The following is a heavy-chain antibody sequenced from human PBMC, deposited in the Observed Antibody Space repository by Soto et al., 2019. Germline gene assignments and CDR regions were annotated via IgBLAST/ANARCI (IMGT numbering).Heavy chain of an antibody. D-gene: IGHD1-26*01. J-gene: IGHJ4*02. Sequence: GGSLRLSCAASGFTFSNYWMSWVRQAPGRGLEWVANIKQDGTERYYVDSVKGRFTISRDNAENSVYLQMSSLRAEDTAIYYCARDRSWYGGLPGVYWGQGTLVTVS. CDR3: ARDRSWYGGLPGVY. CDR1: GFTFSNYW. V-gene: IGHV3-7*03. CDR2: IKQDGTER.